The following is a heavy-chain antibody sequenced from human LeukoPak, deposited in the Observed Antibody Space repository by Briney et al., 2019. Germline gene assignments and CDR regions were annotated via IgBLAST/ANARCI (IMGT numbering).Heavy chain of an antibody. V-gene: IGHV1-2*02. Sequence: ASVKVSCKASGYTFSGYYMHWVRQAPGQGLEWMGWINPNSGDTNYAQNFQGRVTMTRDTSISTAYMELSRLRSDDTAVYYCARAGITGWGYYYYYMDVWGKGTTVTISS. CDR3: ARAGITGWGYYYYYMDV. D-gene: IGHD1-20*01. CDR1: GYTFSGYY. J-gene: IGHJ6*03. CDR2: INPNSGDT.